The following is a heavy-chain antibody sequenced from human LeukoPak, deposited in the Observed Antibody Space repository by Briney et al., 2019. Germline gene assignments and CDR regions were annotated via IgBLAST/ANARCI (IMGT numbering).Heavy chain of an antibody. CDR1: GFTFSSYA. CDR2: ISGSGGST. V-gene: IGHV3-23*01. CDR3: AKDRDYYGSGYNWFDP. D-gene: IGHD3-10*01. Sequence: GGSLRLSCAASGFTFSSYAMSWVRRAPGKGLEWVPAISGSGGSTYYADSVKGRFTISRDNSKNTLYLQMNSLRAEDTAVYYCAKDRDYYGSGYNWFDPWGQGTLVTVSS. J-gene: IGHJ5*02.